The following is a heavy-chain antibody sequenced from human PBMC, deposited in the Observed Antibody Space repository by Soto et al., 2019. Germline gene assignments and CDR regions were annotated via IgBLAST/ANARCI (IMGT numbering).Heavy chain of an antibody. D-gene: IGHD5-12*01. Sequence: QITLKESGPTLVKPTQTLTLTCTFSGFSLSTSGVGVGWIRQPPGKALEWLALIYWDDDKRYSPSLKSRLTITKDTSKNQVVLTMTNMDTVDTATYYCAHVYGGYDHFDYWGQGTLVTVSS. CDR2: IYWDDDK. CDR3: AHVYGGYDHFDY. J-gene: IGHJ4*02. V-gene: IGHV2-5*02. CDR1: GFSLSTSGVG.